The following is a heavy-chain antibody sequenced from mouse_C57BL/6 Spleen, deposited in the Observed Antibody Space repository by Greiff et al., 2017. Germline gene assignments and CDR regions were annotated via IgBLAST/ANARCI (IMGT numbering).Heavy chain of an antibody. Sequence: EVQGVESGGGLVKPGGSLKLSCAASGFTFSSYTMSWVRQTPEKRLEWVATISGGGGNTYYPDSVKGRFTISRDNAKNTLYLQMSSLSSEDTALYDGARRGDYYGSSYPYYFDYWGQGTTLTVSS. J-gene: IGHJ2*01. CDR2: ISGGGGNT. CDR3: ARRGDYYGSSYPYYFDY. V-gene: IGHV5-9*01. D-gene: IGHD1-1*01. CDR1: GFTFSSYT.